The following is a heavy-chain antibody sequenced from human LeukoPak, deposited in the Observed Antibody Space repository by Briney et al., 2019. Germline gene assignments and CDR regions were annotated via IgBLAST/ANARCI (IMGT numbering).Heavy chain of an antibody. CDR2: INQDGSET. D-gene: IGHD2-21*02. CDR3: VREGGGDRGRAFDM. V-gene: IGHV3-7*05. CDR1: GFIFSTYW. J-gene: IGHJ3*02. Sequence: GGSLRLSCAASGFIFSTYWMSWVRLAPGKGLEWVANINQDGSETFYVDSVRGRFTISRDNGKNSMFVQMDSLRAEDTAVYYCVREGGGDRGRAFDMWGQGTMVTVSS.